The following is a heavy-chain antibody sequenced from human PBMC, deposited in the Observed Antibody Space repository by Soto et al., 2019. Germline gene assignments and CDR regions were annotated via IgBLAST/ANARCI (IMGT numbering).Heavy chain of an antibody. CDR1: GGTFSSYT. Sequence: QVQLVQSGAEVKKTGSSVKVSCKACGGTFSSYTISWVRQAPGQGLEWMGRIIPMFGIANYAQKFQGRVTITADKSTSTAYMELSSLRSEDTAVYYCARGYGDSHDYWGQGTLVTVSS. CDR3: ARGYGDSHDY. J-gene: IGHJ4*02. D-gene: IGHD4-17*01. V-gene: IGHV1-69*02. CDR2: IIPMFGIA.